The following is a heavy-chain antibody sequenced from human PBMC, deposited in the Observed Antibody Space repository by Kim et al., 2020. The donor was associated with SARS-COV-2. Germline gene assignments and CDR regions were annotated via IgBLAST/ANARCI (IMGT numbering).Heavy chain of an antibody. CDR1: GFTFSSYA. V-gene: IGHV3-23*01. CDR2: ISGSGGST. Sequence: GGSLRLSCAASGFTFSSYAMSWVRQAPGKGLEWVSAISGSGGSTYYADSVKGRFTISRDNSKNTLYLQMNSLRAEDTAVYYCAKGGRVVPAAIPAFDIWGPGTMVTVSS. D-gene: IGHD2-2*01. J-gene: IGHJ3*02. CDR3: AKGGRVVPAAIPAFDI.